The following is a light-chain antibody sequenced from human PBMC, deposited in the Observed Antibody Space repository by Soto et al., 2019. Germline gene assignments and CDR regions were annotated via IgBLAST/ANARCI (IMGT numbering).Light chain of an antibody. CDR2: WAS. CDR3: QQYYSTPLT. J-gene: IGKJ4*01. CDR1: QSVLYSSNNNNY. V-gene: IGKV4-1*01. Sequence: DIVMTQSPDSLAVSLGERATVNCKSSQSVLYSSNNNNYLAWYQQKPGQPPKLLIYWASTRESGVPDRFSGSGSGTDFTLTISSLQAEDVAVYYCQQYYSTPLTSGGGTKVEIK.